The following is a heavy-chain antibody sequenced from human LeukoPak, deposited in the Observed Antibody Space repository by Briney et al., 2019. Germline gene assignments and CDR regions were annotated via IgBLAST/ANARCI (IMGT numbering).Heavy chain of an antibody. Sequence: GGSLRLSCAASGFTFSSHWMTWVRQAPGRGLEWVANIKEDGSETSYGDSVKGRFTISRDNAENSLNLQMNNLRPEDTAMYYCARPLFGAISPGCWGQGTLVTVSS. CDR3: ARPLFGAISPGC. CDR1: GFTFSSHW. CDR2: IKEDGSET. D-gene: IGHD3-10*01. V-gene: IGHV3-7*01. J-gene: IGHJ4*02.